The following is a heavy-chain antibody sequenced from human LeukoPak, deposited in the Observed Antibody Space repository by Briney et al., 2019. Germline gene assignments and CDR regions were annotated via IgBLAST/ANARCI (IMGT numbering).Heavy chain of an antibody. J-gene: IGHJ4*02. V-gene: IGHV4-34*01. Sequence: SETLSLTCAVYGGSFSSYYWSWIRQPPGKGLEWIGEINHSGSTNYNPSLKSRVTISVDTSKNQFSLKLSSVTAADTAVYYCARANWNDAPFDYWGQGTLVTVSS. CDR2: INHSGST. D-gene: IGHD1-1*01. CDR3: ARANWNDAPFDY. CDR1: GGSFSSYY.